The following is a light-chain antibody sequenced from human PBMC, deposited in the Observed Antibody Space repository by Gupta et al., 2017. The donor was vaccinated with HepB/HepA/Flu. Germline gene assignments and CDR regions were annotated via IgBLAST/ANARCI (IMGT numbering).Light chain of an antibody. CDR2: GAN. CDR3: QQYNHWPPWT. V-gene: IGKV3-15*01. Sequence: ETVMTQSPGTLSVSPGGTATLSCRASQSVGSDLAWFQQGPGQAPRLLIYGANIRATGIPARFSGSGSGTEFTLTIRSLQSGDFGVYYCQQYNHWPPWTFGQGTKVEIK. J-gene: IGKJ1*01. CDR1: QSVGSD.